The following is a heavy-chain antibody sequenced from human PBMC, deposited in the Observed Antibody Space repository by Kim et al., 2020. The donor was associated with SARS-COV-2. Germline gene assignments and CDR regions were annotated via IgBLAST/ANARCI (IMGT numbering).Heavy chain of an antibody. J-gene: IGHJ4*02. CDR3: AKDMGSGSYYVYFDY. D-gene: IGHD1-26*01. V-gene: IGHV3-9*01. Sequence: GGSLRLSCAASGFTFDDYAMHWVRQAPGKGLEWVSGISWNSGSIGYADSVKGRFTISRDNAKNSLYLQMNSLRAEDTALYYCAKDMGSGSYYVYFDYWGQGTLVTVSS. CDR2: ISWNSGSI. CDR1: GFTFDDYA.